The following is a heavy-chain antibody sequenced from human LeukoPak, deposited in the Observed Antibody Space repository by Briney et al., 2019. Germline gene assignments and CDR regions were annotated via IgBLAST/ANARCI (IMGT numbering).Heavy chain of an antibody. J-gene: IGHJ4*02. D-gene: IGHD3-16*01. CDR3: ARDEVTSGGGLES. CDR2: ISGSAYST. V-gene: IGHV3-23*01. Sequence: GGSLRLSRAASGFTFSSYAMSWVRQAPGKGLEWVSGISGSAYSTYYADSVEGRFTISRDNSKNTLYLHMNSLRAEDTAVYYCARDEVTSGGGLESWGQGTLVIVSS. CDR1: GFTFSSYA.